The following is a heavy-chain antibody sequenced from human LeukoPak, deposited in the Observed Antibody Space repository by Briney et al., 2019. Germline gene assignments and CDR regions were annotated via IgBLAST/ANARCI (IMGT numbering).Heavy chain of an antibody. Sequence: AGGSLRLSCAASGFTFDDYAMHWVGHAPGKGLEWVSLISGDGGSTYYADSVKGRFTISRDNSKNSLYPHMNSLRTEDTALYYCAKDRDWSGYLQNWFDPWGQGTLVTVSS. J-gene: IGHJ5*02. CDR2: ISGDGGST. CDR1: GFTFDDYA. CDR3: AKDRDWSGYLQNWFDP. V-gene: IGHV3-43*02. D-gene: IGHD3-3*01.